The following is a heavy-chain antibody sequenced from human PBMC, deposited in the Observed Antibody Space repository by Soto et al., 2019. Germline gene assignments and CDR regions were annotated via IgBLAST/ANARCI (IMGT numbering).Heavy chain of an antibody. Sequence: SETLSLTCTVSGGSTSSYYWSWIRQPPGKGLEWIGYIYYSGSTNYNPSLKSRVTISVDTSKNQFSLKLSSVTAADTAVYYCARARGYSYGLGYWGQGTLVTV. D-gene: IGHD5-18*01. CDR1: GGSTSSYY. CDR3: ARARGYSYGLGY. V-gene: IGHV4-59*01. J-gene: IGHJ4*02. CDR2: IYYSGST.